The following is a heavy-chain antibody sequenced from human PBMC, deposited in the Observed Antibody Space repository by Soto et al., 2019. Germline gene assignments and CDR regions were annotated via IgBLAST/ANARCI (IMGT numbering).Heavy chain of an antibody. J-gene: IGHJ4*02. CDR1: GYIFRNYA. Sequence: ASVKVACKTSGYIFRNYAISGVRQAPGQGLEWMGWISVSNDNTDSAHALRGRLTMTTDTSTSTAYLELTSLMSNDTAVYYCARSSPSLDYWGQGSLVTVSS. D-gene: IGHD3-10*01. CDR3: ARSSPSLDY. CDR2: ISVSNDNT. V-gene: IGHV1-18*04.